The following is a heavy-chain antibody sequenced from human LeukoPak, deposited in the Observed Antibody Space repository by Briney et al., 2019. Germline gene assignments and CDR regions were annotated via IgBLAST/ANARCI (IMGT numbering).Heavy chain of an antibody. CDR3: ARAPYDSSGYCDY. V-gene: IGHV3-7*01. Sequence: GGSLRLSCAASGFTFSSYWMSWVRQAPGKGLEWVANIKQDGSEKYYVDSVKGRFTISRDNAKNSLYLQMNSLRAEDTAVYYCARAPYDSSGYCDYWGQGTLVTVSS. CDR1: GFTFSSYW. CDR2: IKQDGSEK. J-gene: IGHJ4*02. D-gene: IGHD3-22*01.